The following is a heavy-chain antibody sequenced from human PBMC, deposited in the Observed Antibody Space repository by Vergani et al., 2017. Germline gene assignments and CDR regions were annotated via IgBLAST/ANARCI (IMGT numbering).Heavy chain of an antibody. Sequence: EVQLVESGGGLVQPGGSLRLSCAASGFTVSSNYMSWVRQAPGKGLEWVSVIYSGGSTYYADSVKGRCTISRDNSKNTLYLQMNSLRAEDTAVYYCARVGLAAAGTGSFDYWGQGTLVTVSS. D-gene: IGHD6-13*01. CDR3: ARVGLAAAGTGSFDY. CDR1: GFTVSSNY. V-gene: IGHV3-66*01. CDR2: IYSGGST. J-gene: IGHJ4*02.